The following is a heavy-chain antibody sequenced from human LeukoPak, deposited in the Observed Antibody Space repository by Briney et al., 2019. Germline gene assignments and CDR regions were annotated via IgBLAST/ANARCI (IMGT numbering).Heavy chain of an antibody. CDR2: IRSKRNGGTT. CDR3: TTGMVATTIDY. J-gene: IGHJ4*02. CDR1: RITFGDYA. Sequence: GGSLRLSCTASRITFGDYAMSWVRQAPGKGLEWVGFIRSKRNGGTTDHAASVKGRFTISRDDSRNIAYLQMNSLKTEDTAVYYCTTGMVATTIDYWGQGTLVTVSS. V-gene: IGHV3-49*04. D-gene: IGHD5-12*01.